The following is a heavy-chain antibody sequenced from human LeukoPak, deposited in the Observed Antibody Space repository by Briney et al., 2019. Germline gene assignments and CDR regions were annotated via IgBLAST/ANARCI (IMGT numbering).Heavy chain of an antibody. Sequence: GGSLRLSCAASGFTSSSYWMSWVRQAPGEGLEWVANIKQDGSEKYYVDSVKGRFTISRDNAKNSLYLQMNSLRAEDTAVYYCARELVMSGSSGHYYYYMDVWGKGTTVTVS. D-gene: IGHD3-10*01. CDR1: GFTSSSYW. CDR2: IKQDGSEK. J-gene: IGHJ6*03. CDR3: ARELVMSGSSGHYYYYMDV. V-gene: IGHV3-7*01.